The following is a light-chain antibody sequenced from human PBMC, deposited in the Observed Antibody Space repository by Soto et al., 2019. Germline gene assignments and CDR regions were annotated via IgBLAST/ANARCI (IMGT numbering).Light chain of an antibody. CDR1: QSVSSY. CDR3: QQRSNWPPRT. Sequence: EIVLTQSPATLSLSPGERATLSCRASQSVSSYLAWYQQKPGQAPRLLIYDASNRATGIPARFSGSGSGTDFTITIISLEPADVSVYYCQQRSNWPPRTFGGGTKVEIK. CDR2: DAS. V-gene: IGKV3-11*01. J-gene: IGKJ4*01.